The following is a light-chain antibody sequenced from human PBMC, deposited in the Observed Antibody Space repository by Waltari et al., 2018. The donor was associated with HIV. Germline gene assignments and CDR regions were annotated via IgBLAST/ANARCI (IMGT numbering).Light chain of an antibody. Sequence: DIVMTQSPESLALSLGGSATISCNSSQSILYSSRNANYLAGYQQRPGQSPKLLIYWASTRASGVPQRFSGSGSGTDFTLNISSLQSEDVAVYFCQQYYMTPPTFGQGTRLEIK. V-gene: IGKV4-1*01. CDR1: QSILYSSRNANY. J-gene: IGKJ1*01. CDR2: WAS. CDR3: QQYYMTPPT.